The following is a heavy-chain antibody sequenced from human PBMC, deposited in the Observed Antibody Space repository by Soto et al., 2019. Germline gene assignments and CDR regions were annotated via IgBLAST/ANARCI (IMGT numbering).Heavy chain of an antibody. V-gene: IGHV1-8*01. J-gene: IGHJ4*02. CDR3: EVTTGY. CDR1: GYTFTDYD. CDR2: MSPDSGNA. D-gene: IGHD2-21*02. Sequence: QVQVVQSRADVKKPGAAVRVSCKTSGYTFTDYDINWVRQATGQGLEWMGWMSPDSGNAGYAQQFQGRVTMTRNTSISTAYMELSSLRSEDTAVYYCEVTTGYWGQGTMVTVSS.